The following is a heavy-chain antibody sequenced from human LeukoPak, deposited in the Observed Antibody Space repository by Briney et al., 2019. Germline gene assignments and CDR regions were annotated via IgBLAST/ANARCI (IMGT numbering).Heavy chain of an antibody. J-gene: IGHJ4*02. V-gene: IGHV3-48*04. CDR3: ARGTYYYDSSGYLGY. D-gene: IGHD3-22*01. CDR2: ISSSGSTI. CDR1: GFTFSSYG. Sequence: GGTLRLSCAASGFTFSSYGMNWVRQAPGKGLEWVSYISSSGSTIYYADSVKGRFTISRDNAKNSLYLQMNSLRAEDTAVYYCARGTYYYDSSGYLGYWGQGTLVTVSS.